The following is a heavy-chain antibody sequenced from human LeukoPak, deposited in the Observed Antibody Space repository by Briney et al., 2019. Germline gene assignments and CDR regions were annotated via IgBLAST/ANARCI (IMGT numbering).Heavy chain of an antibody. Sequence: GGSLRLSCAASGFTFDYYGMSWVRPAPGKGLEWVSGINWNGGSTGYVDSVKGRFTISRDNAKNSLYLQMNSLRAEDTALYYCARVFGRYYYYYGMDVWGQGTTVTVSS. CDR1: GFTFDYYG. V-gene: IGHV3-20*04. CDR2: INWNGGST. D-gene: IGHD3-16*01. CDR3: ARVFGRYYYYYGMDV. J-gene: IGHJ6*02.